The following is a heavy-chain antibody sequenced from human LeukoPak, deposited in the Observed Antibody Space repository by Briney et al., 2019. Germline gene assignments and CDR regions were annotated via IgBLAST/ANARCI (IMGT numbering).Heavy chain of an antibody. CDR1: GGTFSSYA. CDR3: AKDLYSRRMNYYGSGSYFAY. Sequence: SVKVSCKASGGTFSSYAISWVRQAPGQGLEWMGGIIPIFGTANYAQKFQGRVTITADESTSTAYMELRSLRSDDTAVYYCAKDLYSRRMNYYGSGSYFAYWGQGTLVTVSS. J-gene: IGHJ4*02. V-gene: IGHV1-69*01. CDR2: IIPIFGTA. D-gene: IGHD3-10*01.